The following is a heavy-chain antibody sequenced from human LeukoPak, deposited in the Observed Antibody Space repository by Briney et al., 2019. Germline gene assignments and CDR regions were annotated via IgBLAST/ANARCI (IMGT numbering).Heavy chain of an antibody. CDR2: IYPGDSDT. CDR1: GYSFTSYW. Sequence: GESLKISCKGSGYSFTSYWIGWVRQMPGKGLEWRGIIYPGDSDTRYSPSFQGQVTISADKSISTAYLQWSSLKASDTAMYYCARTSYYYGSGSYYIGWFDPWGQGTLVTVSS. V-gene: IGHV5-51*01. D-gene: IGHD3-10*01. CDR3: ARTSYYYGSGSYYIGWFDP. J-gene: IGHJ5*02.